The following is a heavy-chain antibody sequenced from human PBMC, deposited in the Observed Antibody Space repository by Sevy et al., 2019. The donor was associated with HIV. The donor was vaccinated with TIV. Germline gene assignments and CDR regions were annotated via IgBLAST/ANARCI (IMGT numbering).Heavy chain of an antibody. J-gene: IGHJ6*03. V-gene: IGHV3-21*01. CDR3: ARVADYDFWSGYEQYYYYMDV. D-gene: IGHD3-3*01. CDR2: ISSSSSYI. CDR1: GFTFSSYS. Sequence: GGSLRLSCAASGFTFSSYSMNWVRQAPGKGLEWVSSISSSSSYIYYADSVKGRFTISRENAKNSLYLQINSLRAEDTAVYYCARVADYDFWSGYEQYYYYMDVWGKGTTVTVSS.